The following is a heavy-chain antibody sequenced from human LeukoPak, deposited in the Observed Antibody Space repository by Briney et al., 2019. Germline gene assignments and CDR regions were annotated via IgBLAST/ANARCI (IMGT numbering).Heavy chain of an antibody. J-gene: IGHJ4*02. CDR2: IYHSGST. CDR3: ARGNYDFWSGYPYYFDY. V-gene: IGHV4-30-2*01. Sequence: PSETLSLTCAVSGGSISSGGYSWSWIRQPPGKGLEWIGYIYHSGSTYYNPSLKSRVTISVDRSKNQFSLKLSSVTAADTAVYYCARGNYDFWSGYPYYFDYWGQGTLVTVPS. D-gene: IGHD3-3*01. CDR1: GGSISSGGYS.